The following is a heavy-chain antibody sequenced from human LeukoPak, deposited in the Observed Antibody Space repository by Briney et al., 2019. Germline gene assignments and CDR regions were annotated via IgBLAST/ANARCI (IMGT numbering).Heavy chain of an antibody. CDR1: GFTLSSYA. CDR3: AKAPVTTCRGAFCYPFDY. V-gene: IGHV3-23*01. J-gene: IGHJ4*02. D-gene: IGHD2-15*01. CDR2: ISDTGNT. Sequence: GGSLRLSCAASGFTLSSYAMSWVRQAPGKGLDWVSAISDTGNTYHADSVTGRFTISRDSSPNTLFLQMNRLRPEDAAVYYCAKAPVTTCRGAFCYPFDYWGLGTLVTVSS.